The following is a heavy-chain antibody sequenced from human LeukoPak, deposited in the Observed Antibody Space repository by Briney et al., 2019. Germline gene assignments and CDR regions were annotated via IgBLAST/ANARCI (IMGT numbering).Heavy chain of an antibody. CDR2: IYYRGST. CDR3: ARNSRVGGRLTFGVYADY. J-gene: IGHJ4*02. V-gene: IGHV4-39*01. CDR1: GGSISSSVYY. Sequence: MASETLSLTCTVSGGSISSSVYYWGWIRQPPGKGLEWIGSIYYRGSTYYNPALQSRVTISVDTSKNQFSLRLSSVTAADTAVYFCARNSRVGGRLTFGVYADYWGQGTLVTVSP. D-gene: IGHD3-16*01.